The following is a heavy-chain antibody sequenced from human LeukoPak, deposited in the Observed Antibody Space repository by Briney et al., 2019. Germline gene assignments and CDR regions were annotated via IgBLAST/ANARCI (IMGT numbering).Heavy chain of an antibody. Sequence: SETLSLTCTVSGGSISKSDSYWGWIRQPPGKGLEWIGSMYHSGSTHYNPSLKSRVTISVDTSKNQFSLILSSVTAADTAVYYCARHNFGRTYYYDRSGFPLGFDPWGQGTLVTVSS. CDR2: MYHSGST. V-gene: IGHV4-39*01. CDR3: ARHNFGRTYYYDRSGFPLGFDP. J-gene: IGHJ5*02. D-gene: IGHD3-22*01. CDR1: GGSISKSDSY.